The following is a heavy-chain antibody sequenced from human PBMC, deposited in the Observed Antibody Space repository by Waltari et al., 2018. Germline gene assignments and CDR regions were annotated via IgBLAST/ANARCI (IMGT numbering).Heavy chain of an antibody. CDR1: GFTVRYNY. J-gene: IGHJ3*01. CDR2: IYRADDT. D-gene: IGHD4-17*01. V-gene: IGHV3-66*01. CDR3: ARAYDYGGYDAFDL. Sequence: EVQLVESGGGVVQPGGSLRLSCAASGFTVRYNYMNWVRQAPGQGLEWVSVIYRADDTIYADAVQGRFTISRDDSKNTVFLHMSGLRPEDTGVYYCARAYDYGGYDAFDLWGQGTTVVVSS.